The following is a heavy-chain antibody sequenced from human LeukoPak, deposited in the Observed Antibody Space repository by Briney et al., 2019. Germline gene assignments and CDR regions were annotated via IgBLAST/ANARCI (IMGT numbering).Heavy chain of an antibody. CDR1: GGSISTYY. Sequence: SETLSLTCTVSGGSISTYYWGWIRQPAGEDLEWIGHIYSSGSTNYNPSLKSRVTMSVDTSKNQLSLKLNSVTAADTAVYYCARGYGSGSNWFDPWGQGTLVIVSS. J-gene: IGHJ5*02. V-gene: IGHV4-4*07. D-gene: IGHD3-10*01. CDR2: IYSSGST. CDR3: ARGYGSGSNWFDP.